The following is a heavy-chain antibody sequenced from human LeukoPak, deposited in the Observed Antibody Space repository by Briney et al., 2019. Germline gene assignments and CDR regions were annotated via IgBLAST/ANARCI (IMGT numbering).Heavy chain of an antibody. Sequence: SVKVSCKASGGTFSSYAISWVRQAPGQGLEWMGRIIPIFGTANYAQKFQGRVTITADESTSTAYMELSSLRSEDTAVYYCASMTTVTLSLYYYYGMDVWGQGTTVTVSS. CDR3: ASMTTVTLSLYYYYGMDV. CDR2: IIPIFGTA. D-gene: IGHD4-11*01. J-gene: IGHJ6*02. CDR1: GGTFSSYA. V-gene: IGHV1-69*13.